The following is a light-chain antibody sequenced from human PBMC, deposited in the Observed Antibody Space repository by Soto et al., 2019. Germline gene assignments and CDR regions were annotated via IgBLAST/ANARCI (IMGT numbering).Light chain of an antibody. CDR1: QTIDSW. J-gene: IGKJ1*01. CDR2: KAS. Sequence: DIQMTQSPSTLSASVGHRVTITCRASQTIDSWLAWYQQRPGKPPNILIYKASTLASGVPSRFRGSGSGTEFTLTISSLKPDDFETYYCQQYNSYLWTFGQGTKVDIK. V-gene: IGKV1-5*03. CDR3: QQYNSYLWT.